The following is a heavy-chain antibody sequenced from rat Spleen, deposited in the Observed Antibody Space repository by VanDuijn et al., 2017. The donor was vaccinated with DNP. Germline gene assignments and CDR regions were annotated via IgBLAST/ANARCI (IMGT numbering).Heavy chain of an antibody. D-gene: IGHD1-2*01. CDR2: ITSSGGST. CDR1: GFTFSDYY. Sequence: EVQLVESGGGLVQPGRSLKLSCAASGFTFSDYYMAWVRQAPTRGLEWVAAITSSGGSTYYPDSVKGRFTVSRDNAKNTLYLQMDSLRSEDTATHYCTTGGAAAYWGQGTLVTVSS. CDR3: TTGGAAAY. J-gene: IGHJ3*01. V-gene: IGHV5-27*01.